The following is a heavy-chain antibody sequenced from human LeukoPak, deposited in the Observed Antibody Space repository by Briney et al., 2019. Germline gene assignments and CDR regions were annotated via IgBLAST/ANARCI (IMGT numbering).Heavy chain of an antibody. J-gene: IGHJ5*02. V-gene: IGHV4-39*07. Sequence: PSETLSLTCTVSGGSISSSSYYWGWIRQPPGKGLEWIGSIYYSGSTNYNPSLKSRVTISVDTSKNQFSLKLSSVTAADTAVYYCARGTQRITMIVVFHSGGFDPWGQGTLVTVSS. CDR2: IYYSGST. CDR3: ARGTQRITMIVVFHSGGFDP. CDR1: GGSISSSSYY. D-gene: IGHD3-22*01.